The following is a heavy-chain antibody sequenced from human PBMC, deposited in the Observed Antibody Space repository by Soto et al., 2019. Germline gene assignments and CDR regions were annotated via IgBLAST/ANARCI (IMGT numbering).Heavy chain of an antibody. D-gene: IGHD6-13*01. CDR2: IIPILGIA. CDR1: GGTFSSYT. J-gene: IGHJ5*02. Sequence: SVKVSCKASGGTFSSYTISWVRQAPGQGLEWMGRIIPILGIANYAQKFQGRVTITADKSTSTAYIELSSLRSEDTAVYCCARDLRIADDNWFDPWGQGTLVTVS. V-gene: IGHV1-69*04. CDR3: ARDLRIADDNWFDP.